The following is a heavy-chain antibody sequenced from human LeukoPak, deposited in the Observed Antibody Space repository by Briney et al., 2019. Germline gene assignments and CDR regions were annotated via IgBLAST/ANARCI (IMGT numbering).Heavy chain of an antibody. J-gene: IGHJ4*02. Sequence: GGSLRLSCAAAGFTFNRNAISWVRQAPGEGLEWVSTFGGSGDKTFYADSVKGRFTISRENSKNMLHLQMYSLTGEDTALYYCVRRGDASSGWGDHDFWGQGALVTVSS. CDR3: VRRGDASSGWGDHDF. CDR1: GFTFNRNA. V-gene: IGHV3-23*01. D-gene: IGHD6-19*01. CDR2: FGGSGDKT.